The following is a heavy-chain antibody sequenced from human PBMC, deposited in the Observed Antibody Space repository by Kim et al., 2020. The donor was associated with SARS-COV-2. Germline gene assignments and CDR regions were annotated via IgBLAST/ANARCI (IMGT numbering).Heavy chain of an antibody. Sequence: SETLSLTCTVSGGSISSYYWSWIRQPPGKGLEWIGYIYYSGSTNYNPSLKSRVTISVDTSKNQFSLKLSSVTAADTAVYYCARVFLGNPSRVDPRAPNYYDSSGYYETFDYWGQGTLVTVSS. CDR3: ARVFLGNPSRVDPRAPNYYDSSGYYETFDY. V-gene: IGHV4-59*13. CDR1: GGSISSYY. J-gene: IGHJ4*02. D-gene: IGHD3-22*01. CDR2: IYYSGST.